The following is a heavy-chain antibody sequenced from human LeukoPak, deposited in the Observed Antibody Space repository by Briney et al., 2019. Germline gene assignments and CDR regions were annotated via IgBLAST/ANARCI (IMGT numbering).Heavy chain of an antibody. Sequence: GESLKISCKGSGYSFTSYWIGWVRQMPGKGLEWMGIIYPGDSDTRYSPSFQGQVTISADKSISTAYLQWSSLKASDTAMYYCATRCFGSCESYYCYGMDVWGQGTTVTVSS. CDR1: GYSFTSYW. CDR3: ATRCFGSCESYYCYGMDV. D-gene: IGHD2-15*01. J-gene: IGHJ6*02. CDR2: IYPGDSDT. V-gene: IGHV5-51*01.